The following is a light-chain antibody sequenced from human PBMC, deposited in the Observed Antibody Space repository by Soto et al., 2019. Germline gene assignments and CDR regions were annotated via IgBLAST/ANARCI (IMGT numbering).Light chain of an antibody. J-gene: IGLJ1*01. CDR1: SSDVGAYYS. Sequence: QSVLTQPASVSGSPGQSITISCTGTSSDVGAYYSVSWYQHHPGKAPKLMIYEGSKRPSGVSNRFSGSKSGNTASLTISGLQAEDEADYYCCSYAGSRKVFGTGTKLTVL. CDR3: CSYAGSRKV. CDR2: EGS. V-gene: IGLV2-23*01.